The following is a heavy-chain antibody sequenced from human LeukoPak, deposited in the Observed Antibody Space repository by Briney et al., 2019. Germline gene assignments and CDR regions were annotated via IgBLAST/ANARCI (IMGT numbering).Heavy chain of an antibody. D-gene: IGHD5-24*01. CDR2: MKQDGSEK. CDR1: GFTFSSYW. V-gene: IGHV3-7*01. J-gene: IGHJ6*03. Sequence: GGSLRLSCAASGFTFSSYWMSWVRQAPGKGLEWVANMKQDGSEKYYVDSVKGRFTISRDNAKNSLYLQMNSLRAEDTAVYYCARDDRRWLQHYFSYMDVWGKGTTVSVSS. CDR3: ARDDRRWLQHYFSYMDV.